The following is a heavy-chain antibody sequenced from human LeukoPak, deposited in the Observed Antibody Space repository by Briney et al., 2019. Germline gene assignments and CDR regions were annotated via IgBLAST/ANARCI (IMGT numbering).Heavy chain of an antibody. CDR1: GGSISSYY. V-gene: IGHV4-4*07. CDR2: IYTSGST. D-gene: IGHD3-22*01. J-gene: IGHJ4*02. CDR3: ARTGYDSSGYSAYFVY. Sequence: SETLSLTCTVSGGSISSYYWSCIRQPAGKGLEWIGRIYTSGSTNYNPSLKSRVTMSVDTSKNQFSLKLSSVTAADTAVYYCARTGYDSSGYSAYFVYWGQGTLVTVSS.